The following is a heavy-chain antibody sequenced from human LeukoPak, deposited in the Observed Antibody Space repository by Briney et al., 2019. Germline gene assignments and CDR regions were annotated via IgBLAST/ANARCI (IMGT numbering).Heavy chain of an antibody. D-gene: IGHD5-24*01. J-gene: IGHJ4*02. CDR3: ARDTAMAY. CDR1: GFTFSTYW. V-gene: IGHV3-7*01. CDR2: IKQDGSDK. Sequence: GGSLRLSCAASGFTFSTYWMSWVRQAPGKGLEWVATIKQDGSDKYYVDSVKGRFTISKDNANKSLCLQMNSLRAEDTAVYYCARDTAMAYWGQGTLVTVSS.